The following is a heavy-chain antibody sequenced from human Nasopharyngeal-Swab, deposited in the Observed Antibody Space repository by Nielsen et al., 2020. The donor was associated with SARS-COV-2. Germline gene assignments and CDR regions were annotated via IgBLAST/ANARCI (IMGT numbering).Heavy chain of an antibody. D-gene: IGHD3-3*01. Sequence: GGSLRLSCAASGFTFDDYTMHWVRQAPGKGLEWVSLISWDGGSTYYADSVKGRFTISRDNSKNSLYLQMNGLRTEDTALYYCAKDYQRGYYYDFWSGYYTSGYFDYWGQGTLVTVSS. J-gene: IGHJ4*02. CDR1: GFTFDDYT. CDR3: AKDYQRGYYYDFWSGYYTSGYFDY. CDR2: ISWDGGST. V-gene: IGHV3-43*01.